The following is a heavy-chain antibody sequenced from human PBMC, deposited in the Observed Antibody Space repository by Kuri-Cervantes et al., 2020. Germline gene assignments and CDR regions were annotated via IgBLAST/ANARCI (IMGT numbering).Heavy chain of an antibody. V-gene: IGHV4-31*03. J-gene: IGHJ4*02. CDR1: GGSISSGGYY. D-gene: IGHD2-2*02. Sequence: LRLSCTVSGGSISSGGYYWSWIRQHPGKGLEWIGYIYYSGSTYYNPSLKSRVTISVDTSKNQFSLKLSPVTAADTAVYYCARSYCCRTTCYTFFDNWGQGTLVTVSS. CDR3: ARSYCCRTTCYTFFDN. CDR2: IYYSGST.